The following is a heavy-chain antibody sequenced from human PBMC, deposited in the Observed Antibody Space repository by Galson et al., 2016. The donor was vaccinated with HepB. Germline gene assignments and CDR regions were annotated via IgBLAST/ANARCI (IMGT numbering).Heavy chain of an antibody. CDR1: GFTFDDYA. J-gene: IGHJ4*02. Sequence: SLRLSCAASGFTFDDYAMHWVRQAPGKGLQWVSGISWNGVSIGYADSVKGRFTISRDSANNSIYLQMTSLRPEDTAFYYCAKAYPRGGAQRGYEYPPFFYDFWGQGTLVTVSS. D-gene: IGHD5-12*01. CDR2: ISWNGVSI. CDR3: AKAYPRGGAQRGYEYPPFFYDF. V-gene: IGHV3-9*01.